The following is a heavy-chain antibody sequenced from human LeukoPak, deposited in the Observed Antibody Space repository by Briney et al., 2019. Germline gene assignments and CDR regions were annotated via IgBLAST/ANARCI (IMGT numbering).Heavy chain of an antibody. J-gene: IGHJ4*02. CDR2: IGADGSNK. CDR1: GFSLRSYG. D-gene: IGHD3-22*01. CDR3: AKEIYYDSSAFFDY. Sequence: GGSLRLSCAASGFSLRSYGIQWVRQPPGKGLEWVAVIGADGSNKYYADSVKGRFTISRDNSKNTLYLQMSSLRTEDTAMYFCAKEIYYDSSAFFDYWGQGTLVTVSS. V-gene: IGHV3-30*18.